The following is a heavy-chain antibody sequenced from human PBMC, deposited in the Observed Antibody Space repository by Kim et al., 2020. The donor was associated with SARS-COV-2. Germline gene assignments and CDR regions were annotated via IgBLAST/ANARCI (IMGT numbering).Heavy chain of an antibody. CDR3: VREDNAFDI. J-gene: IGHJ3*02. V-gene: IGHV1-46*04. CDR2: T. Sequence: TTYAQELQGRLTLTRDTSTNTIYMDLSSLRSEDTAVYYCVREDNAFDIWGQGTMVTVSS.